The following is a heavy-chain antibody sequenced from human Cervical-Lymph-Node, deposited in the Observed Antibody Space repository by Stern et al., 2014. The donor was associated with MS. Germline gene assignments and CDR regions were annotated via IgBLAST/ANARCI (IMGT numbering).Heavy chain of an antibody. V-gene: IGHV4-59*01. CDR2: IYYSGST. Sequence: QLQLQESGPGLVKPSETLSLTCTVSGGSISSYYWSWIRQPPGKGLEWIGYIYYSGSTNYNPSLKSRVTISVDTSKNQFSLKLSSVTAADTAVYYCARVGGAMLHYFDYWGQGTLVTVSS. CDR1: GGSISSYY. D-gene: IGHD3-16*01. CDR3: ARVGGAMLHYFDY. J-gene: IGHJ4*02.